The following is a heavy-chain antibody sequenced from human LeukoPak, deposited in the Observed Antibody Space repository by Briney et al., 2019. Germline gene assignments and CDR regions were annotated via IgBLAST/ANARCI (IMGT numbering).Heavy chain of an antibody. J-gene: IGHJ5*02. V-gene: IGHV4-4*07. D-gene: IGHD2-15*01. Sequence: SETLSLTCTVSGGSISSYYWSWIRQPAGKGLEWIGRIYTSGSTNYNPSLKSRVTMSVDTSKNQFSLKLSSVTAADTAVYYCARTSCPGYCSGGSRSFPAEETNSWFDPWGQGTLVTVSS. CDR3: ARTSCPGYCSGGSRSFPAEETNSWFDP. CDR1: GGSISSYY. CDR2: IYTSGST.